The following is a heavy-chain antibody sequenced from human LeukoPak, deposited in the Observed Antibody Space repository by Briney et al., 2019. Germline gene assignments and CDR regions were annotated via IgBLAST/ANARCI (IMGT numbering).Heavy chain of an antibody. Sequence: GGSLRLSCAASGFTFSSYAMSWVRQAPGKGLEWVSAISGSGGSTYYADSVKGRFTISRDNSKNTLYLQMNSLRAEDTAVYYCAKVGDYVWGSYHFDYWGQGTLVTVSS. CDR3: AKVGDYVWGSYHFDY. V-gene: IGHV3-23*01. D-gene: IGHD3-16*02. J-gene: IGHJ4*02. CDR2: ISGSGGST. CDR1: GFTFSSYA.